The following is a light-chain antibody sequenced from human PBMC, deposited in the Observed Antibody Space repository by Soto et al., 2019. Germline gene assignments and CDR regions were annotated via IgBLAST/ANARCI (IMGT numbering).Light chain of an antibody. V-gene: IGKV3-20*01. J-gene: IGKJ1*01. CDR2: AVS. CDR1: QNISNNY. Sequence: IVLTQSPGTLTLSPGESAALSCRASQNISNNYLVWYRQKPGQAPRLLIYAVSSRAAGIPDRFSGSGSGTDFTLTIARQEHEDTAVYYCQQHRYSPETFGQGTRVEI. CDR3: QQHRYSPET.